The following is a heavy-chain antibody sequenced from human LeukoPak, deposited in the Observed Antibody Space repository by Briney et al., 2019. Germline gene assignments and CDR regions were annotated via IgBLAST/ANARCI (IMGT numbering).Heavy chain of an antibody. CDR1: GFTFDDYG. Sequence: GGSLRLSCAASGFTFDDYGMSWVRQAPGKGLEWVAFIRYDGSNKYYADSVKGRFTISRDNSKNTLYLQMKSLRAEDTAVYYCAKGGGYEAQYYYYYLDVWGKGTTVTISS. CDR3: AKGGGYEAQYYYYYLDV. CDR2: IRYDGSNK. D-gene: IGHD5-12*01. V-gene: IGHV3-30*02. J-gene: IGHJ6*03.